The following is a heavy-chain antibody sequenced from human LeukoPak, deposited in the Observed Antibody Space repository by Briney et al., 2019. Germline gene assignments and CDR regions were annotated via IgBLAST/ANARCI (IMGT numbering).Heavy chain of an antibody. Sequence: GASVKVSCKASGYTFIYYGISWVRQAPGQGLEWMGWINAYNGDTYYAQNLQGRVTMTTDTSTSTAYMELRNLRSDDTAVYYCARWGLVAPGTYYYYYMDIWGKGAAVTVSS. D-gene: IGHD2-2*01. CDR3: ARWGLVAPGTYYYYYMDI. J-gene: IGHJ6*03. CDR2: INAYNGDT. CDR1: GYTFIYYG. V-gene: IGHV1-18*01.